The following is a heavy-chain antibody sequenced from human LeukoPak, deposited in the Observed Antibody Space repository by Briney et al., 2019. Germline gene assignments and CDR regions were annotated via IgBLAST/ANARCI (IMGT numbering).Heavy chain of an antibody. CDR1: GFTFSSYA. Sequence: PGGSLRLSCAASGFTFSSYAMSWVRQAPGEGLEWVSSISDSGTHIYYADSVKGRFTISRDNSKNTVYLQMNSLRAEDTAVYYCAKGGKWDVTPFDYWGQGTLVTVSS. D-gene: IGHD1-26*01. CDR2: ISDSGTHI. V-gene: IGHV3-23*01. J-gene: IGHJ4*02. CDR3: AKGGKWDVTPFDY.